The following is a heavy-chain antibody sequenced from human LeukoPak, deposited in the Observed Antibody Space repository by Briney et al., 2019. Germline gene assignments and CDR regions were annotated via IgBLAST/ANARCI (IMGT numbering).Heavy chain of an antibody. CDR3: ARRVAVATNRNKDYYYYGMDV. J-gene: IGHJ6*02. D-gene: IGHD6-19*01. V-gene: IGHV4-59*08. CDR1: GGSINTYY. Sequence: SETLSLTCTVSGGSINTYYWSWIRQPPGKGLEWIGYIYYSGSAKYNPSLKSRVTISVDTSKNQFSLKLSSVTAADTAVYYCARRVAVATNRNKDYYYYGMDVWGQGTTVTVSS. CDR2: IYYSGSA.